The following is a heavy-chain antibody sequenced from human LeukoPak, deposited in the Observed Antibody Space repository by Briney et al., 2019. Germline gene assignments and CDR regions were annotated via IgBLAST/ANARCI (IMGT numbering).Heavy chain of an antibody. D-gene: IGHD6-13*01. CDR3: ARVHSSSWYRTFDY. CDR1: GGSISSYY. Sequence: SETLSLTCTVSGGSISSYYWSWIRQPPGKGLEWIGYIYYSGSTNYNPSLKSRVTISVDTSKNQFSLKLSSVTAADTAVYYCARVHSSSWYRTFDYWGQGTLVTVSS. CDR2: IYYSGST. J-gene: IGHJ4*02. V-gene: IGHV4-59*01.